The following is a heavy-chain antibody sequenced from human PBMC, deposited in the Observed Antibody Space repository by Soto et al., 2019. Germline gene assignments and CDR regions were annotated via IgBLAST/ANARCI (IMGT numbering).Heavy chain of an antibody. V-gene: IGHV4-59*01. Sequence: SETLSLTCTVSGGSISSYYWSWIRQPPGKGLEWIGYIYYSGSTNYNPSLKSRVTISVDTSKNQFSLKLSSVTAADTAVYYCARDRGHDYGDYFSNWGQGTLVTVSS. CDR3: ARDRGHDYGDYFSN. J-gene: IGHJ4*02. CDR1: GGSISSYY. CDR2: IYYSGST. D-gene: IGHD4-17*01.